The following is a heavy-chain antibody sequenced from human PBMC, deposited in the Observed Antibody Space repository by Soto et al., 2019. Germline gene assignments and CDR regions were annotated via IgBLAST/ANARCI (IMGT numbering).Heavy chain of an antibody. J-gene: IGHJ6*02. D-gene: IGHD6-13*01. V-gene: IGHV3-7*01. CDR1: GFTFSSYW. Sequence: GGSLRLSCAASGFTFSSYWMSWVRQAPGKGLEWVANIKQDGSEKYYVDSVKGRFTISRDNAKNSLYLQMNSLRAEDTAVYYCARVEQQLHYYYCGMDVWGQGTTVTVSS. CDR2: IKQDGSEK. CDR3: ARVEQQLHYYYCGMDV.